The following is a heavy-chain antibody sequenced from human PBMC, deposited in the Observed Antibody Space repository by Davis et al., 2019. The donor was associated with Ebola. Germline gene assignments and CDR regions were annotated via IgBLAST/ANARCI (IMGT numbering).Heavy chain of an antibody. J-gene: IGHJ4*02. Sequence: PGGSLRLSCVASGFTSSRSWMNWVRQAPGQGLEWVASIKEDGSEKYHVHSVEGRFTISRDNAKNSLYLKMNSLRAEDTAVYYCANLEWVNPDYWGQGVLVTVSS. V-gene: IGHV3-7*01. CDR3: ANLEWVNPDY. D-gene: IGHD3-3*01. CDR1: GFTSSRSW. CDR2: IKEDGSEK.